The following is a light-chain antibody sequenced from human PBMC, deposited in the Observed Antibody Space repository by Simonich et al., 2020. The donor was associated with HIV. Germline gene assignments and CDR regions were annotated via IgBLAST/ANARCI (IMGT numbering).Light chain of an antibody. V-gene: IGKV3-11*01. Sequence: EIVLTQSPATLSLSPGERATLSCRASPGVSSYLAWYQQKPGQAPRLLIYDASNRATGIPARFSGSGSGTDFTLTISSLEPEDFAVYYCQQRFNWPPYTFGQGTKLEI. J-gene: IGKJ2*01. CDR1: PGVSSY. CDR3: QQRFNWPPYT. CDR2: DAS.